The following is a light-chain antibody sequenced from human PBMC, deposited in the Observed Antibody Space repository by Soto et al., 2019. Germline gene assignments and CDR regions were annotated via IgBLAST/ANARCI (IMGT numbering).Light chain of an antibody. V-gene: IGLV2-8*01. CDR3: SSYADSNNSV. CDR1: SSDVGGYNF. J-gene: IGLJ2*01. CDR2: EVS. Sequence: QSALTQPPSASGSPGQSVTISCTGTSSDVGGYNFVSWYQHHAGKAPKLMIYEVSKRPSGVPDRFSGSKSGNTASLTVSGLQADDEADYYCSSYADSNNSVFGGGTKVTVL.